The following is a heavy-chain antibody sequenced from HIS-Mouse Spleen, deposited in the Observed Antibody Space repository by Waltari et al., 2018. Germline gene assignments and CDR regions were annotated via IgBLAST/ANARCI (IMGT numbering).Heavy chain of an antibody. D-gene: IGHD6-13*01. J-gene: IGHJ6*02. Sequence: QVQLQESGPGLVKPSETLSLTCTVSGGSISSYYWSWIRQPPGKGLEWIWYIYYSGSTDYNPSLKSRVTISVDTSKNQFSRKLSSVTAADTAVYYCAGTSSSWYYYYYGMDVWGQGTTVTVSS. V-gene: IGHV4-59*01. CDR1: GGSISSYY. CDR2: IYYSGST. CDR3: AGTSSSWYYYYYGMDV.